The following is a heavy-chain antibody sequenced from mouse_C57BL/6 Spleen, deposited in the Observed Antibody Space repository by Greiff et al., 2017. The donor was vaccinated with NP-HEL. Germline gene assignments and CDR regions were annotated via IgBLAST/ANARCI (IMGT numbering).Heavy chain of an antibody. D-gene: IGHD2-3*01. CDR3: ATDGPYWYFDV. J-gene: IGHJ1*03. CDR2: ISYDGSN. V-gene: IGHV3-6*01. Sequence: EVKLQESGPGLVKPSQSLSLTCSVTGYSITSGYYWNWIRQFPGNKLEWMGYISYDGSNNYNPSLKNRISITRDTSKNQFFLKLNSVTTEDTATYYCATDGPYWYFDVWGTGTTVTVSS. CDR1: GYSITSGYY.